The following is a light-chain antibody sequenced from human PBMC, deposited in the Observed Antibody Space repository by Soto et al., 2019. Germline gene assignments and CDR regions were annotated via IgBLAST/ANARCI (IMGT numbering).Light chain of an antibody. V-gene: IGKV1-39*01. Sequence: QSPSSLSASVGDRVSITCRASQSISTYLNWYQQKPGKAPKLLIYAASNLQSGVPSRFSGSGSGTDFTLTISSLQPEDFATYYCQQSYTTPPEYTFGQGTKVDIK. CDR3: QQSYTTPPEYT. CDR2: AAS. CDR1: QSISTY. J-gene: IGKJ2*01.